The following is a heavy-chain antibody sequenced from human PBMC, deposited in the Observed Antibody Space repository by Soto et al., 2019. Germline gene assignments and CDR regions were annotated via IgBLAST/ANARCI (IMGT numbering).Heavy chain of an antibody. CDR1: GGTFSSYA. Sequence: SVKVSCKASGGTFSSYAISWVRQAPGQGLEWMGGIIPIFGTANYAQKFQGRVTITADESTSTAYMGLSSLRSEDTAVYYCASNNIVVVVAATNYYYYGMDVWGQGTTVTVSS. J-gene: IGHJ6*02. CDR2: IIPIFGTA. CDR3: ASNNIVVVVAATNYYYYGMDV. D-gene: IGHD2-15*01. V-gene: IGHV1-69*13.